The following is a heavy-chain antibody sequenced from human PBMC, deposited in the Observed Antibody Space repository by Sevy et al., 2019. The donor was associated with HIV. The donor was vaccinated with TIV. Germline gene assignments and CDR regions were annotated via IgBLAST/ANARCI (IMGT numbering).Heavy chain of an antibody. CDR2: TYYRSKWYN. CDR3: ARALGRRSWYGGYYFDY. J-gene: IGHJ4*02. V-gene: IGHV6-1*01. Sequence: SQTLSLTCAISGDSVSSNSAAWNWIRQSPSRGLEWLGRTYYRSKWYNDYAVSVKSRITINPDTSKNQFSLQLNSVTPEDTAVYYCARALGRRSWYGGYYFDYWGQGTLVTVSS. CDR1: GDSVSSNSAA. D-gene: IGHD6-13*01.